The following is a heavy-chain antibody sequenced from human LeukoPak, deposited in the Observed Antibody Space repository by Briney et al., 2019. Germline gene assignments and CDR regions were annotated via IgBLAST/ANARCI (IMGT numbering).Heavy chain of an antibody. D-gene: IGHD6-13*01. Sequence: ASVKVSCKASGYTFTNYDINWVRQATGQGLEWMGWMNPISGYTGFAHKFQGRVTMTGDTSISTAYMELSSLTSEDAAVYDCARGNRLYTSSWSALAFDMWRQGTMVTVSS. CDR3: ARGNRLYTSSWSALAFDM. V-gene: IGHV1-8*01. CDR2: MNPISGYT. J-gene: IGHJ3*02. CDR1: GYTFTNYD.